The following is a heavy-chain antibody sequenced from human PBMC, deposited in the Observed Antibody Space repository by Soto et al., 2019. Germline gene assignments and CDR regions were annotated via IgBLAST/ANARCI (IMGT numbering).Heavy chain of an antibody. D-gene: IGHD5-12*01. J-gene: IGHJ4*02. CDR3: AREGSGYDFQQSPLDY. CDR2: IIPIFGTA. CDR1: GGTFSSYA. Sequence: QVQLVQSGAEVKKPGSSVKVSCKASGGTFSSYAISWVRQAPGQGLEWMGGIIPIFGTANYAQTFQGRVTITAAESTSTAYMELSSLRSEDTAVYYCAREGSGYDFQQSPLDYWGQGTLVTVSS. V-gene: IGHV1-69*01.